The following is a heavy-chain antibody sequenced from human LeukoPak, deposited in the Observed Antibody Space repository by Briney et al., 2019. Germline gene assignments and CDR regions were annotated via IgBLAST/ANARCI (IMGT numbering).Heavy chain of an antibody. D-gene: IGHD6-25*01. CDR3: ARERSGMDV. CDR2: INHSGST. J-gene: IGHJ6*02. CDR1: GVSFSGCY. Sequence: SETLSLTCAVYGVSFSGCYWSWIRQPPGKGLEWIGEINHSGSTYYNPSLKSRVTISVDRSKNQFSLKLSSVTAADTAVYYCARERSGMDVWGQGTTVTVSS. V-gene: IGHV4-34*01.